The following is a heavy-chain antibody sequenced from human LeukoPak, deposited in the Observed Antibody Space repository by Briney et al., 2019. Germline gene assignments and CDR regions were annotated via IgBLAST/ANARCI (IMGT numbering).Heavy chain of an antibody. CDR2: VSGSGGST. D-gene: IGHD6-6*01. Sequence: QAGGSLRLSCAAFGFTFSNYAMSWVRQAPGKGLEWVSAVSGSGGSTYYADSVKGRFTISRDNSKNTLYLQMNSLRAEDTAVYYCAKAHIPRVYYFDYWGQGTLVTVSS. CDR1: GFTFSNYA. CDR3: AKAHIPRVYYFDY. V-gene: IGHV3-23*01. J-gene: IGHJ4*02.